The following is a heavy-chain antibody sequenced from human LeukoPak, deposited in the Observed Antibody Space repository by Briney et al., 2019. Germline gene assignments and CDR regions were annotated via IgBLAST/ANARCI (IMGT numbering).Heavy chain of an antibody. Sequence: PGGSLRLSCAASGSTFSSYSMNWVRQAPGKGLEWVSYISSSSSTIYYADSVKGRFTISRDNAKNSLYLQMNSLRAEDTAVYYCARGAYSSGWAYFDHWGQGTLVTVSS. CDR1: GSTFSSYS. V-gene: IGHV3-48*01. D-gene: IGHD6-19*01. CDR2: ISSSSSTI. J-gene: IGHJ4*02. CDR3: ARGAYSSGWAYFDH.